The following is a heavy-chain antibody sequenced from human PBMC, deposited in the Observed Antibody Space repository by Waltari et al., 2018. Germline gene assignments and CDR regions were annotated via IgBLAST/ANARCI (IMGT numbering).Heavy chain of an antibody. J-gene: IGHJ4*02. CDR1: GESFSGYY. V-gene: IGHV4-34*01. CDR2: INHSGST. CDR3: ARGQWLVRFDY. Sequence: QVQLQQWGAGLLKPSETLSLTCAVYGESFSGYYWSWIRQPPGKGLEWIGEINHSGSTNYNPSLKSRVTISVDTSKNQFSLKLSSVTAADTAVYYCARGQWLVRFDYWGQGTLVTVSS. D-gene: IGHD6-19*01.